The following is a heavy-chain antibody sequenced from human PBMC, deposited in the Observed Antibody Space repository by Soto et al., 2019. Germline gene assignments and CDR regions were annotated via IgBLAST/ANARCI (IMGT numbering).Heavy chain of an antibody. V-gene: IGHV1-69*06. CDR3: ARAALRFLEWYNWFDP. D-gene: IGHD3-3*01. Sequence: ASVKVSCKASGGTFSSYAISWVRQAPGQGLEWMGGIIPIFGTANYAQKFQGRVTITADKSTSTAYMELSSLRSEDTAVYYCARAALRFLEWYNWFDPWGQGTLVTVSS. J-gene: IGHJ5*02. CDR1: GGTFSSYA. CDR2: IIPIFGTA.